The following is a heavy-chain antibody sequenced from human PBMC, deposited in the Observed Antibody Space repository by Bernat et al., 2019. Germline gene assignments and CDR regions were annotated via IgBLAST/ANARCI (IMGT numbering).Heavy chain of an antibody. Sequence: VQLVESGGGVVQPGRSLRLSCAASGFTLSDAWMSWVRQAPGKGLEWVGRSKGRTGGGTPDYAAPAKGRFTVSRDDSKNTMYLHMNSLTTEDTAVYYCTWLGRDFDYWGQGTQVTVSS. J-gene: IGHJ4*02. D-gene: IGHD6-19*01. V-gene: IGHV3-15*01. CDR1: GFTLSDAW. CDR3: TWLGRDFDY. CDR2: SKGRTGGGTP.